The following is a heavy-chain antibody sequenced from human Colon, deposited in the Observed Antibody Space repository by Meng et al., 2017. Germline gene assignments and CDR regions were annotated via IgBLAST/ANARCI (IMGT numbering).Heavy chain of an antibody. D-gene: IGHD5-24*01. CDR2: IYSGDSNT. CDR1: GYSFTSYW. V-gene: IGHV5-51*01. CDR3: ARFWESRDGYNPFDY. Sequence: GGSLRLSCTGSGYSFTSYWIGWVRQMPGKGLEWMGIIYSGDSNTCYSPSFQGQVTISVDNSISTVYLQRSSLKASDTAMYYCARFWESRDGYNPFDYWGRGTLVT. J-gene: IGHJ4*02.